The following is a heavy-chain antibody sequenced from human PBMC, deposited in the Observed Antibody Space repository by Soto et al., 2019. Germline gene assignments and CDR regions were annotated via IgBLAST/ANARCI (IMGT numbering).Heavy chain of an antibody. Sequence: SETLSLTCTVSGGSISSYYWSWIRQPPGKGLEWIGYIYYSGSTNYNPSLKSRVTISVDTSKNQFSLKLSSVTAADTAVYYCATLSPRIAVTLLPIPSWGQGIQVTGSS. CDR2: IYYSGST. D-gene: IGHD2-2*02. CDR1: GGSISSYY. CDR3: ATLSPRIAVTLLPIPS. V-gene: IGHV4-59*01. J-gene: IGHJ5*02.